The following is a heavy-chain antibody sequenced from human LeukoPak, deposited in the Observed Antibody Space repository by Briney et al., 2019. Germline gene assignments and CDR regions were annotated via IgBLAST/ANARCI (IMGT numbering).Heavy chain of an antibody. CDR2: ISYDGSNK. D-gene: IGHD6-13*01. CDR1: GFTFSSFA. CDR3: ASAGYTSAWYYFDN. V-gene: IGHV3-30-3*01. Sequence: PGGSLKLSCAASGFTFSSFAMHWVRQAPGKGLEWVALISYDGSNKYYADSVKGRFTISRDNSKNTMYLQMNSLRAEDTAVYYCASAGYTSAWYYFDNWGQGTLVSVSS. J-gene: IGHJ4*02.